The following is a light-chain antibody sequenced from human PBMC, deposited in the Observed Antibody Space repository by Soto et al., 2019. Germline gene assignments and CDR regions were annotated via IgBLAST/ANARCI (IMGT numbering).Light chain of an antibody. CDR3: QQYNTYSSRT. CDR1: QSISSW. CDR2: DAS. J-gene: IGKJ4*01. V-gene: IGKV1-5*01. Sequence: DIQMTQSPSTLSASVGDRVTITCRASQSISSWLAWYQQKLGRAPRLLIYDASSLESGVPSRFSGSGYGTEFTLTISSLHPDDFATYYCQQYNTYSSRTFGGGTKVEIK.